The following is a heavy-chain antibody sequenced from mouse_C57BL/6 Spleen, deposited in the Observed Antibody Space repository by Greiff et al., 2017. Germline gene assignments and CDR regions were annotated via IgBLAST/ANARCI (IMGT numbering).Heavy chain of an antibody. CDR2: ISSGSSTI. CDR1: GFTFSDYG. D-gene: IGHD1-1*01. J-gene: IGHJ2*01. CDR3: ARNPYYYSSSRYYFDY. V-gene: IGHV5-17*01. Sequence: EVQLVESGGGLVKPGGSLKLSCAASGFTFSDYGMNWVRQAPEKGLEWVAYISSGSSTIYYADTVKGRFTITRENAKNTMFLQMTSLRSEDTAMYYCARNPYYYSSSRYYFDYWGQVTTLTVSS.